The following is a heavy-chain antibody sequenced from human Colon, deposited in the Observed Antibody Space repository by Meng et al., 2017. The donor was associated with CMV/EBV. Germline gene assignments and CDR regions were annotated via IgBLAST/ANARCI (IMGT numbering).Heavy chain of an antibody. J-gene: IGHJ4*03. Sequence: GESLKISCAASGFTFSSYSMNWVRQAPGKGLEWVAYISHNSRAIHYADSVEGRFTISRDNAKNSVYLQMNSLRAEDTGLYYCARLIVGPGDYLRDYWGQGTLVTVSS. D-gene: IGHD3/OR15-3a*01. CDR2: ISHNSRAI. CDR1: GFTFSSYS. V-gene: IGHV3-48*04. CDR3: ARLIVGPGDYLRDY.